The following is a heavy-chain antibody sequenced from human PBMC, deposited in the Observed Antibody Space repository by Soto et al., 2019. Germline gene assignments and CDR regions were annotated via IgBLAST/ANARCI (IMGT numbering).Heavy chain of an antibody. CDR2: ISWNGYSI. J-gene: IGHJ6*02. CDR3: ARSWSGSTSGRVDV. Sequence: EVQLVESGGGLVHPGRSLRLSCVASGFNFDDHVMNWVRQVPGKGLEWVGHISWNGYSIGYGGSVRGRFTISRDNAKNTLYLQMNSLRPEDTALYCCARSWSGSTSGRVDVWGQGTTVTVSS. D-gene: IGHD3-3*01. V-gene: IGHV3-9*01. CDR1: GFNFDDHV.